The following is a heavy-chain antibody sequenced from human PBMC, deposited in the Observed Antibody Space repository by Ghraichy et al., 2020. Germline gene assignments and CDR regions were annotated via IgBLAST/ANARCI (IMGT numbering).Heavy chain of an antibody. CDR3: ATDYGDSRAFDI. J-gene: IGHJ3*02. CDR1: GYTLTELS. D-gene: IGHD4-17*01. CDR2: FDPEDGET. V-gene: IGHV1-24*01. Sequence: ASVKVSCKVSGYTLTELSMHWVRQAPGKGLEWMGGFDPEDGETIYAQKFQGRVTMTEDTSTDTAYMELSSLRSEDTAVYYCATDYGDSRAFDIWGQGTMVTVSS.